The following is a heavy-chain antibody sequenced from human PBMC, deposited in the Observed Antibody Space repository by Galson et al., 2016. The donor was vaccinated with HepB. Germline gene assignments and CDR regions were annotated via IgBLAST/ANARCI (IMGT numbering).Heavy chain of an antibody. J-gene: IGHJ4*02. CDR2: VHANGRT. CDR3: AREGNYGSGSFYNRIGSDFDF. V-gene: IGHV4-4*07. D-gene: IGHD3-10*01. CDR1: GDSTNKYY. Sequence: SETLSLTCSVSGDSTNKYYWSWIRQPAGKGLEWIGRVHANGRTNYNFSLRSRVTVSLDTSTDQISLKLTSVTAADTAVYYCAREGNYGSGSFYNRIGSDFDFWGQ.